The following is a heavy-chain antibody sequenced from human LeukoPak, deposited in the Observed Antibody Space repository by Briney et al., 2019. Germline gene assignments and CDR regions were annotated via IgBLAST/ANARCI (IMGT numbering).Heavy chain of an antibody. CDR1: GGSISSSSYY. Sequence: SETLSLTCTVSGGSISSSSYYWGWIRQPPGKGLEWIGIIYYSGSTAYNPSLKSRVAISVDTSGNHFSFNLTSVTAADTAVYYCARASEVGISSRPFDSWGQGILVSVSS. CDR3: ARASEVGISSRPFDS. J-gene: IGHJ4*02. CDR2: IYYSGST. D-gene: IGHD1-26*01. V-gene: IGHV4-39*07.